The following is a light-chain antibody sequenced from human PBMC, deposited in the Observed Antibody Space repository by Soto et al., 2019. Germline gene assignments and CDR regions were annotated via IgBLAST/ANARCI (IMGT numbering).Light chain of an antibody. CDR3: SSYTSSSTYV. CDR1: VSDVGGYTY. V-gene: IGLV2-14*01. J-gene: IGLJ1*01. Sequence: QSALTQPASVSGSPGQSITISCTGTVSDVGGYTYVSWYQQCPGRVPKLMIYEVSYRHSGVSNRFSGSKSGNTASLTISGLQAEDEADYYCSSYTSSSTYVFGTGTKVTVL. CDR2: EVS.